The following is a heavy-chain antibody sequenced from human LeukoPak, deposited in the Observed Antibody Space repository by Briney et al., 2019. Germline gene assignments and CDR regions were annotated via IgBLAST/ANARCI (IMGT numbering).Heavy chain of an antibody. Sequence: ASVKVSCKVSGYTLTELSMHWLRQAPGKGLEWMGGFDPEDGETIYAQKFQGRVTMTEDTSTDTAYMELSSLRSEDTAVYYCATDRAFLEWLLLHYWGQGTLVTVSS. J-gene: IGHJ4*02. D-gene: IGHD3-3*02. CDR2: FDPEDGET. V-gene: IGHV1-24*01. CDR1: GYTLTELS. CDR3: ATDRAFLEWLLLHY.